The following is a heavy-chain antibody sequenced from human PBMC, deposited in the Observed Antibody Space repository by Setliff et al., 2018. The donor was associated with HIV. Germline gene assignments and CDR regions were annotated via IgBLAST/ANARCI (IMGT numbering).Heavy chain of an antibody. J-gene: IGHJ4*02. CDR3: ARAEGDAYNSLPYFDS. CDR2: VYSHRSS. V-gene: IGHV4-59*01. Sequence: SETLSLTCTVSGGSMSRFYWTWIRQPPGKGMEWIGFVYSHRSSNYSTSFRGRLTISLDTSENKFSLHLTSFTAADTAVYYCARAEGDAYNSLPYFDSWGPGALVTVSS. D-gene: IGHD1-1*01. CDR1: GGSMSRFY.